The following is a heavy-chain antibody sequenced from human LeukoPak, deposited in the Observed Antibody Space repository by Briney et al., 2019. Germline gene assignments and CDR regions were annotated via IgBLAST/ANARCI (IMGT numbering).Heavy chain of an antibody. CDR1: GYTFTSYG. Sequence: ASVKVSCKASGYTFTSYGISWVRQAPGRGLEWMGWINPNSGDTNFAQNFQGRVTMTRDTSISTVYMELSRLRSDDTAVFYCARGYYDSSDFEYFQHWGQGTLVTVSS. J-gene: IGHJ1*01. CDR3: ARGYYDSSDFEYFQH. CDR2: INPNSGDT. D-gene: IGHD3-22*01. V-gene: IGHV1-2*02.